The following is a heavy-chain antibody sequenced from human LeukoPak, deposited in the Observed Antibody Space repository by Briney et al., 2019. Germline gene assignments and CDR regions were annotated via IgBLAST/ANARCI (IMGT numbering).Heavy chain of an antibody. CDR2: TNHSGST. CDR3: ARWGSASYFDY. V-gene: IGHV4-34*01. Sequence: PSETLSLTCAVYGGSFSGYYWSWIRQPPGKGLEWIGETNHSGSTNYNPSLKSRVTISVDTSKNQFSLKLSSVTAADTAVYYCARWGSASYFDYWGQGTLVTVSS. D-gene: IGHD2-2*01. CDR1: GGSFSGYY. J-gene: IGHJ4*02.